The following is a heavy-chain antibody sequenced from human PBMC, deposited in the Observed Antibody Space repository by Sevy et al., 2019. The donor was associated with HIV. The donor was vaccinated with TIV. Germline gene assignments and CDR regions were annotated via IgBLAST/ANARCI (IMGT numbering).Heavy chain of an antibody. CDR1: GFTFSSYS. Sequence: GGSLRLSCAASGFTFSSYSMKWVRQAPGKGLEWVSSISSSSSYIYYADSVKGRFTISRDNAKNSLYLQMNSLRAEDTAVYYCARVGRKLVSDYWGQGTLVTVSS. CDR3: ARVGRKLVSDY. J-gene: IGHJ4*02. CDR2: ISSSSSYI. D-gene: IGHD6-13*01. V-gene: IGHV3-21*01.